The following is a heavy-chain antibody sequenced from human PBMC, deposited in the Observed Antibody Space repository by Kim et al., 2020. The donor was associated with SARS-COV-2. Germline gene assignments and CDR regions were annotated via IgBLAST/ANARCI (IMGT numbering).Heavy chain of an antibody. Sequence: SETLSLTCTVSGGSISSSSYFWGWIRQPPGKGLEWIGSIYYSGSTYYHPSLKSRFTISVYPSKNQFSLKLSSVTAADTAVYYCACLSTYCSGYLPLHYWG. D-gene: IGHD2-15*01. CDR3: ACLSTYCSGYLPLHY. CDR2: IYYSGST. CDR1: GGSISSSSYF. V-gene: IGHV4-39*01. J-gene: IGHJ4*01.